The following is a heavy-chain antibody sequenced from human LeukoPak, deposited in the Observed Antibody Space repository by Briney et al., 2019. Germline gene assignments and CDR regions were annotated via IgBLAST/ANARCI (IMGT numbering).Heavy chain of an antibody. CDR2: IYYSGST. Sequence: SQTLSLTCTVSGGSISSGGYYWSWIRQHPGKGLEWIGYIYYSGSTNYNPSLKSRVTISVDTSKNQFSLKLSSVTAADTAVYYCAAGVYDSSGDYFDYWGQGTLVTVSS. D-gene: IGHD3-22*01. CDR3: AAGVYDSSGDYFDY. CDR1: GGSISSGGYY. J-gene: IGHJ4*02. V-gene: IGHV4-31*03.